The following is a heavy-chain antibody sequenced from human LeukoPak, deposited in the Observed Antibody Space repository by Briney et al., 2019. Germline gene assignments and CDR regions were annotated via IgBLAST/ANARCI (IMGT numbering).Heavy chain of an antibody. V-gene: IGHV3-23*01. CDR1: GFRFNNYA. D-gene: IGHD6-19*01. J-gene: IGHJ4*02. CDR2: ISASGGST. CDR3: ARDPGTVTGAPFYFDY. Sequence: GGSLRLSCAASGFRFNNYAMNWVRLAPGKGLEWASLISASGGSTHYADSVKGRFAISRDNSKNTLSLQMNSLRVEDTAVYYCARDPGTVTGAPFYFDYWGQGTLVTVSS.